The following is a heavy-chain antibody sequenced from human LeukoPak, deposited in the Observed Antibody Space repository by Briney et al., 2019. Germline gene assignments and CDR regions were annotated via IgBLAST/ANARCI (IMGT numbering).Heavy chain of an antibody. D-gene: IGHD2-2*01. CDR1: GFTFSSYW. V-gene: IGHV3-74*01. CDR2: INSDGSST. CDR3: ARGYCSSTSCYFSSSYNWFDS. Sequence: GGSLRLSCAASGFTFSSYWMHWVRQAPGKGLVWVSCINSDGSSTSYADSVKGRFTISRDNAKNTLYLQMDSLRAEDTAVYYCARGYCSSTSCYFSSSYNWFDSWGQGTLVTVSS. J-gene: IGHJ5*01.